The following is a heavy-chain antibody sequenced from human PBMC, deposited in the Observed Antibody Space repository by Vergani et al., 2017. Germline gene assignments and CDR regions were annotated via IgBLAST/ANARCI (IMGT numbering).Heavy chain of an antibody. CDR1: GGSINSYY. CDR2: IYYSGST. CDR3: ARMIAAAGTEYFDY. J-gene: IGHJ4*02. D-gene: IGHD6-13*01. V-gene: IGHV4-59*01. Sequence: QVQLQESGPGLVKPSETLSLTCTVSGGSINSYYWSWIRQPPGKGLEWIGYIYYSGSTNFNPSLKSRVTISVDTSKNQFSLTLSSVTAADTAVYYCARMIAAAGTEYFDYWGQGTLVTVSS.